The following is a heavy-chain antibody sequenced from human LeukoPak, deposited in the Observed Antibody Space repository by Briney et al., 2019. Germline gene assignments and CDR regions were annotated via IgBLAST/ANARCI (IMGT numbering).Heavy chain of an antibody. CDR2: IIPIFGTA. V-gene: IGHV1-69*05. CDR3: ARLGQQVGATRDY. D-gene: IGHD1-26*01. CDR1: GGTFSSYA. J-gene: IGHJ4*02. Sequence: SVKVSCKASGGTFSSYAISWVRQAPGQGLEWMGRIIPIFGTANYAQKFQGRVTITTDEFTSTAYMELSSLRSEDTAVYYCARLGQQVGATRDYWGQGTLVTVSS.